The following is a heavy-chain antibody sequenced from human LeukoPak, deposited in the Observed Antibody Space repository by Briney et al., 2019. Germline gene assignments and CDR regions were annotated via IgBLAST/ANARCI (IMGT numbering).Heavy chain of an antibody. J-gene: IGHJ4*02. Sequence: DLVKGRFTNSREDAKNSLYLQMNSLRADDTALYYCARVSRVAYISTWYLDYWGQGTLVTVSS. V-gene: IGHV3-21*06. D-gene: IGHD6-13*01. CDR3: ARVSRVAYISTWYLDY.